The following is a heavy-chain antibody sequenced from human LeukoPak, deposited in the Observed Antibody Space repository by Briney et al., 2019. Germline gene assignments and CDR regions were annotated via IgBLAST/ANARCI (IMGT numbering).Heavy chain of an antibody. CDR2: IYYSGST. D-gene: IGHD3-3*01. V-gene: IGHV4-59*01. J-gene: IGHJ6*03. CDR1: GGSISSYY. CDR3: ARVGLYDFWSGYYTGYYNYYYLDV. Sequence: SETLSLTCTVSGGSISSYYWSWIRQPPGKGLEWIGYIYYSGSTNYNPSHKSRVTISVDTSKNHFSLKLSSVTAADTAVYYCARVGLYDFWSGYYTGYYNYYYLDVWGKGTTVTVSS.